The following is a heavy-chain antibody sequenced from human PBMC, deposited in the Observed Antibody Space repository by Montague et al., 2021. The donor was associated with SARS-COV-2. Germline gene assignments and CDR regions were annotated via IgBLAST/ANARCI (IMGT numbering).Heavy chain of an antibody. CDR3: ASSYYYGSGTYVYNYYMDF. J-gene: IGHJ6*03. CDR2: ISYSGRT. CDR1: GGSVSSSPYY. D-gene: IGHD3-10*01. Sequence: SETLSLTCTVSGGSVSSSPYYWGWIRQPPGRGLEWVGSISYSGRTYFSPSLKSRLTISVDPSEYQFSLRLSSVTTADTAVYYCASSYYYGSGTYVYNYYMDFWGKGTTVTVSS. V-gene: IGHV4-39*01.